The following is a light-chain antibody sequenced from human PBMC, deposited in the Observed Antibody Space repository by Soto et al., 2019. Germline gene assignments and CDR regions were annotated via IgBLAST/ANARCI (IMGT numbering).Light chain of an antibody. Sequence: QSALTQPASVSGSPGQSITISCTGTSSNVGSYKLVSWYQQHPGKAPKLMIFEVNKRPSGVSNRFSGSKSGNTASLTIAWLKVEYEADYYCCSSGGSPTYVFGTGTKLTVL. J-gene: IGLJ1*01. CDR3: CSSGGSPTYV. V-gene: IGLV2-23*02. CDR1: SSNVGSYKL. CDR2: EVN.